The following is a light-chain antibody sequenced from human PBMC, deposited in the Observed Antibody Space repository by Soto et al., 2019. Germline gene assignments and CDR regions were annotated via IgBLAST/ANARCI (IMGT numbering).Light chain of an antibody. CDR2: AAS. V-gene: IGKV1-39*01. CDR1: QSIGTY. J-gene: IGKJ1*01. CDR3: QQSFTTPRT. Sequence: DIQMTQSPSSLSASVGDRVTITCRASQSIGTYLNWYQQNPGKAPNLLIYAASRLQSGVPSRFSGSGPGTDFTLTISSLQPEDFATYYCQQSFTTPRTFGQGTKVDIK.